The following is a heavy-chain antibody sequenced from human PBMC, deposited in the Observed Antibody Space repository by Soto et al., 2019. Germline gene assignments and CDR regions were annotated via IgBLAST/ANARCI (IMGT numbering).Heavy chain of an antibody. J-gene: IGHJ5*02. CDR2: IAGSGGIT. CDR3: VKNSVWFNT. D-gene: IGHD3-10*01. Sequence: QLLQSGGGLVQPGGSLTLSCAASGFTFGTTDMSWVRQAPGEGLEWVSTIAGSGGITYYADSVKGRFTISRDNSRNTVYLQMNGLRGDDTALYYCVKNSVWFNTWGQGALVTVSS. CDR1: GFTFGTTD. V-gene: IGHV3-23*01.